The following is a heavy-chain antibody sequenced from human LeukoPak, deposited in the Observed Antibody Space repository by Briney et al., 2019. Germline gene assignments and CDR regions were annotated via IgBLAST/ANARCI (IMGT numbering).Heavy chain of an antibody. CDR1: GGSISSYY. Sequence: SETLSLTCTVSGGSISSYYWSWIRQPPGKGLGWIGSIYYSGSTYYNPSLKSRVTISVDTSKNQFSLKLSSVTAADTAVYYCARLSRFGELWSWGQGTLVTVSS. D-gene: IGHD3-10*02. V-gene: IGHV4-39*01. CDR3: ARLSRFGELWS. CDR2: IYYSGST. J-gene: IGHJ4*02.